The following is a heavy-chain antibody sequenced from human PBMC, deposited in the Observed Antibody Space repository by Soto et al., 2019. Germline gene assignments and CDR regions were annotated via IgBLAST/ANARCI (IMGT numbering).Heavy chain of an antibody. J-gene: IGHJ4*02. CDR3: ARDSIDY. V-gene: IGHV3-7*01. D-gene: IGHD3-9*01. Sequence: PGGSLRLSCAASGFTFSIYWMSWVRQAPGKGLEWVANIKQDGSEKYYVDSVKGRFTISRDNAKNSLYLQMNSLRAEDTAVYYCARDSIDYWGQGTLVTVSS. CDR1: GFTFSIYW. CDR2: IKQDGSEK.